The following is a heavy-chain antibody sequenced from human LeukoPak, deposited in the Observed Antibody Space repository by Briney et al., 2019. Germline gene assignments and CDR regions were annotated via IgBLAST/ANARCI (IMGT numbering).Heavy chain of an antibody. Sequence: GGSLRLSCAVSEFTFSDYSMTWVRQAPGKGLEWVAATVGIGPDTYHADSVKGRFTISRDNSKNILYLQMNSLRVEDTAVYYCTKASAARCIGVFCYPFDHWGQGTLVTVSS. D-gene: IGHD2-15*01. CDR2: TVGIGPDT. CDR3: TKASAARCIGVFCYPFDH. CDR1: EFTFSDYS. J-gene: IGHJ4*02. V-gene: IGHV3-23*01.